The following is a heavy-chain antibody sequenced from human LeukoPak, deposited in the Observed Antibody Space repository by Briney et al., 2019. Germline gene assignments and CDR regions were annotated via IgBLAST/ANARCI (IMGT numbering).Heavy chain of an antibody. CDR1: GFTFSSYG. CDR2: ISYDGSNK. V-gene: IGHV3-30*18. D-gene: IGHD4-17*01. CDR3: AKGHTTVTTLWY. J-gene: IGHJ4*02. Sequence: GGSLRLSCAASGFTFSSYGMHWVRQAPGKGLEWVAVISYDGSNKYYADSVKGRFTISRDNSENTLYLQMNSLRAEDTAVYYCAKGHTTVTTLWYWGQGTLVTVSS.